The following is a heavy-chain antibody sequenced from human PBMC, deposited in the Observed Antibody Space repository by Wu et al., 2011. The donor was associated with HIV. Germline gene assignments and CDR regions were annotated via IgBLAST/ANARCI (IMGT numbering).Heavy chain of an antibody. CDR2: ISAYNGDT. Sequence: QVQLVQSGAEVKKPGASVKVSCKASGYTFTSYGISWVRQAPGQGLEWMGWISAYNGDTNYAQKLQGRVTMTTDTSTSTAYMELRSLRSDDTAVYYCARDSPIIAAAGMGWFDPWGQGTLVTVSS. D-gene: IGHD6-13*01. V-gene: IGHV1-18*01. CDR1: GYTFTSYG. CDR3: ARDSPIIAAAGMGWFDP. J-gene: IGHJ5*02.